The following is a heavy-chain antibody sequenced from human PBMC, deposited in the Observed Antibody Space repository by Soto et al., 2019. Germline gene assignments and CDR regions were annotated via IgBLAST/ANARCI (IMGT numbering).Heavy chain of an antibody. Sequence: ASVKVSCKASGYTFTSYGISWVRQAPGQGLEWMGWISAYNGNTNYAQKLQGRVTMTTDTSTSTAYMELRSLRSDDTAVYYCARDLGSGAHFWSGLNYYYGMDVWGQGTTVTVSS. CDR1: GYTFTSYG. V-gene: IGHV1-18*01. CDR3: ARDLGSGAHFWSGLNYYYGMDV. CDR2: ISAYNGNT. D-gene: IGHD3-3*02. J-gene: IGHJ6*02.